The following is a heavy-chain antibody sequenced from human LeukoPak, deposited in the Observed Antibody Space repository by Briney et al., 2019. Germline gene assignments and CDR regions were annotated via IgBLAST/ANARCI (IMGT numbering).Heavy chain of an antibody. CDR2: LSYDGSNK. V-gene: IGHV3-33*01. J-gene: IGHJ4*02. CDR3: ARALYNNGWYYFDY. Sequence: PGRSLRLSCAASGFTFSGYGIHWVRQAPGKGLEGVAFLSYDGSNKFYADSVKGRFTISRDNSETTLYLQMNSLRAEDTAVYYCARALYNNGWYYFDYWGQGTLVTVSS. D-gene: IGHD6-19*01. CDR1: GFTFSGYG.